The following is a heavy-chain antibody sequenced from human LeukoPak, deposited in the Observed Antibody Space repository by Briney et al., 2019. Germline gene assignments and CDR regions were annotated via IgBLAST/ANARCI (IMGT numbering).Heavy chain of an antibody. CDR1: GYIFTSYW. D-gene: IGHD6-19*01. J-gene: IGHJ6*02. CDR3: ARHNPYSSGWLPPYGMDV. Sequence: GASLQISCKGSGYIFTSYWIGCGRPLPGKGLEWMGIIYPGDSDTKSSPSFQGQVTISADKSISTAYLQWSSLKASDTAMYYCARHNPYSSGWLPPYGMDVWGQGTTVTVSS. CDR2: IYPGDSDT. V-gene: IGHV5-51*01.